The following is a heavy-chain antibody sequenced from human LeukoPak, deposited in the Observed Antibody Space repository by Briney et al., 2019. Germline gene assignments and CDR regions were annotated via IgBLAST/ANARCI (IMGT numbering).Heavy chain of an antibody. CDR1: GFTFSTYW. J-gene: IGHJ4*02. D-gene: IGHD4-17*01. Sequence: GGSLRLSCAASGFTFSTYWMHWVRQAPGKGLVWVSRINSDGSTTTYADSVKGRFTIARDNAKSTLYLQMNSLRAEDTAVYYCARVVTTDDYWGQGTLVTVSS. CDR3: ARVVTTDDY. V-gene: IGHV3-74*01. CDR2: INSDGSTT.